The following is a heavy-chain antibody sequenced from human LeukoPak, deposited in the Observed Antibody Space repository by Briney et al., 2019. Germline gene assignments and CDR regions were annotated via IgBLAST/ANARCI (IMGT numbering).Heavy chain of an antibody. CDR1: GFTVSSNY. D-gene: IGHD4-17*01. J-gene: IGHJ4*02. CDR2: IYSGGST. V-gene: IGHV3-66*01. Sequence: GGSLRLSCAASGFTVSSNYLSWVRQAPGKGLEWVSVIYSGGSTYYTDSVKGRLTISRDNFKNKVHLQMNSLRAEDTAVYYCARVMSDYGDYVSFDYWGQGTLVTVSS. CDR3: ARVMSDYGDYVSFDY.